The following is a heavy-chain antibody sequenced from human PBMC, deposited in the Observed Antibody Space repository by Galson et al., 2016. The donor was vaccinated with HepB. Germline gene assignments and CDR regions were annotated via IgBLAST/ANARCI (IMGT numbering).Heavy chain of an antibody. CDR2: ISRGSSYT. V-gene: IGHV3-21*01. Sequence: SLRLSCAVSGFSFRSHAMNWARQAPGKGLEWVSSISRGSSYTYYADSVKGRFTISRDNARNSLYLQMNSLRVEDTAVYYCARMRYSSGWLDGFDIWGQGTMVTVSS. CDR3: ARMRYSSGWLDGFDI. J-gene: IGHJ3*02. CDR1: GFSFRSHA. D-gene: IGHD6-19*01.